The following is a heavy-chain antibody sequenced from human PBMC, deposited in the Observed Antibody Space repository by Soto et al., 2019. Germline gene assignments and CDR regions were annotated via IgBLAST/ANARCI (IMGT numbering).Heavy chain of an antibody. J-gene: IGHJ4*02. V-gene: IGHV2-5*02. CDR3: AHSRNLITEDAQVGDFDY. Sequence: QITLKESGPTLVKPTQTLTLTCSFSGFSLTTDGVGVGWVRQPPGEALEWLALLYWDDDERYSPSLKTRLTSTKDPSKHQVGLIMTNMAPGDTATYYCAHSRNLITEDAQVGDFDYWGQGTLVTFSS. D-gene: IGHD3-16*01. CDR2: LYWDDDE. CDR1: GFSLTTDGVG.